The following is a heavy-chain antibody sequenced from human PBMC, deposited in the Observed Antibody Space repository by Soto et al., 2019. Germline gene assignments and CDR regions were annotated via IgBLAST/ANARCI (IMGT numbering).Heavy chain of an antibody. D-gene: IGHD6-19*01. V-gene: IGHV3-30-3*01. CDR1: GFTFSSYA. CDR3: AXGXSGWY. J-gene: IGHJ2*01. CDR2: ISYDGSNK. Sequence: QVQLVESGGGVVQPGRSLRLSCAASGFTFSSYAMHWVRQAPGKGLEWVAVISYDGSNKYYADSVKGRFTISRDNSKNTLYLQMNSLRAXXXXXXXXAXGXSGWY.